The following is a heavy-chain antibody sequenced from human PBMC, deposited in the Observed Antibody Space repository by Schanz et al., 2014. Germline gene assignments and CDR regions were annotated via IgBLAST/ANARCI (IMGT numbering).Heavy chain of an antibody. CDR3: VRDSFFAFDY. J-gene: IGHJ4*02. D-gene: IGHD3-3*01. Sequence: EEQLVESGGGLVQPGGSLRLSCAASGFSFTTYAMSWVRQAPGKGLEWVSSISSRSSHIYYADSVKGRFTVSRDNFKGALYLQMSSLRAEDTAVYYCVRDSFFAFDYWGQGTLVTVSS. CDR1: GFSFTTYA. V-gene: IGHV3-21*01. CDR2: ISSRSSHI.